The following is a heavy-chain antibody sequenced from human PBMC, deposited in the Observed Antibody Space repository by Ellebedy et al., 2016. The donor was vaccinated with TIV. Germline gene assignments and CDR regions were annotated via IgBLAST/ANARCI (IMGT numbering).Heavy chain of an antibody. Sequence: GESLKISCAASGLIVSNHYMNWVRQAPGKGLEWVAIRYAGETTYYADSVKGRFTISRDDSRNTVYLQMNSLRAEDTAIYFCARQLRGAMDVWGQGTTVTVSS. J-gene: IGHJ6*02. CDR1: GLIVSNHY. CDR2: RYAGETT. D-gene: IGHD4-17*01. V-gene: IGHV3-66*04. CDR3: ARQLRGAMDV.